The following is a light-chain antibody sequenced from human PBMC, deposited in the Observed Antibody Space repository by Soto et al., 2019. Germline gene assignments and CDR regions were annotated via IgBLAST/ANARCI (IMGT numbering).Light chain of an antibody. CDR3: CAYSTSGTHV. J-gene: IGLJ1*01. V-gene: IGLV2-14*03. CDR1: SSDVCSYDY. Sequence: QSVLTQPASVSGSPGQSITFSCTGNSSDVCSYDYVSWHQQHPGKAPKLIIYDVNNRPSGVPSRFSGSKSGNTASLIISGLQTEDEADYYCCAYSTSGTHVFGTGTKVTVL. CDR2: DVN.